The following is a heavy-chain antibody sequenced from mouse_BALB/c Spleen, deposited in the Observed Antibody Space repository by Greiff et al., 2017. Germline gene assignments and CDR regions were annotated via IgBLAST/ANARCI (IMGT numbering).Heavy chain of an antibody. V-gene: IGHV3-8*02. CDR1: GDSITSGY. J-gene: IGHJ2*01. D-gene: IGHD2-2*01. CDR2: ISYSGST. Sequence: EVQLQQSGPSLVKPSQTLSLTCSVTGDSITSGYWNWIRKFPGNKLEYMGYISYSGSTYYNPSLKSRISITRDTSKNQYYLQLNSVTTEDTATYYCARLGLRRGGYFDYWGQGTTLTVSS. CDR3: ARLGLRRGGYFDY.